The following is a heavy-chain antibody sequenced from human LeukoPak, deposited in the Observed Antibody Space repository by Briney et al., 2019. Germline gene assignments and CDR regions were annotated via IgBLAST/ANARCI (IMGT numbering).Heavy chain of an antibody. Sequence: VASVKVSCKASGYTFTSYDINWVRQATGQGLEWMGWVNPNSGNTGYAQKFQGRVTMTRNTSISTAYMELSSLRSEDTAVYYCARVDSSSWYHYYMDVWGKGTTVTVSS. CDR2: VNPNSGNT. CDR3: ARVDSSSWYHYYMDV. D-gene: IGHD6-13*01. CDR1: GYTFTSYD. J-gene: IGHJ6*03. V-gene: IGHV1-8*01.